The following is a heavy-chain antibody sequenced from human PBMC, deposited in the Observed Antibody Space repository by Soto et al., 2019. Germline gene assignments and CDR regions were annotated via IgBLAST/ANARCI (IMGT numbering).Heavy chain of an antibody. V-gene: IGHV3-23*01. J-gene: IGHJ4*02. Sequence: GGSLRLSCAGSGFTFSNYAMSWVRQAPGKGLGWVSGIGSSGGSTYYADSVKGRFTISRDISKKTLYLQMNSLRAEDTAVYYCAKHQQLPHYYFDYWGQGSLVTVSS. CDR1: GFTFSNYA. CDR3: AKHQQLPHYYFDY. D-gene: IGHD6-13*01. CDR2: IGSSGGST.